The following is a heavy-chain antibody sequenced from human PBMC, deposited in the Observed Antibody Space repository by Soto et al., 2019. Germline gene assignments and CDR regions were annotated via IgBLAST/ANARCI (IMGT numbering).Heavy chain of an antibody. J-gene: IGHJ6*03. D-gene: IGHD6-13*01. V-gene: IGHV3-23*01. CDR1: GFTFSSYA. CDR2: ISGSGGST. Sequence: GGSLRLSCAASGFTFSSYAMSWVRQAPGKGLEWVSAISGSGGSTYYADSVEGRFTISRDNSKNTLYLQMNSLRAEDTAVYFCTTTSIAAAGLVVYYYYMDVWGKGTTVTVSS. CDR3: TTTSIAAAGLVVYYYYMDV.